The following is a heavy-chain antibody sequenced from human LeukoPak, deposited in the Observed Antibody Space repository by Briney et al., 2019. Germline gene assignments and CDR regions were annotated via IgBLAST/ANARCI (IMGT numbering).Heavy chain of an antibody. D-gene: IGHD3-22*01. J-gene: IGHJ3*02. CDR3: AREGSVSGYCFDI. Sequence: GSLRLSCAASGFTFSSHSMYWVRQAPGKGLVWVSRVNSDGSDTRYADSVKGRFTISRDNAKNTLYLQMNSLRAEDTALYYCAREGSVSGYCFDIWGQGTTVSVSS. CDR2: VNSDGSDT. V-gene: IGHV3-74*01. CDR1: GFTFSSHS.